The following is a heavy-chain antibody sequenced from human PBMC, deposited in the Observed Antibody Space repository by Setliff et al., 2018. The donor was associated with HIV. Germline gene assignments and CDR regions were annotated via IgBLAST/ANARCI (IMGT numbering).Heavy chain of an antibody. CDR3: ARVDCSGTSCYRDSYYYMDV. V-gene: IGHV4-39*01. J-gene: IGHJ6*03. CDR1: GGSISIISYY. D-gene: IGHD2-2*01. CDR2: IYYSGST. Sequence: KTSETLSLTCTVSGGSISIISYYWGWIRQPPGKGLEYIGSIYYSGSTYYNPSLKSRVTISVDTSKNQFSLNLSSVTAADTAVYYCARVDCSGTSCYRDSYYYMDVRGKGTTVTVSS.